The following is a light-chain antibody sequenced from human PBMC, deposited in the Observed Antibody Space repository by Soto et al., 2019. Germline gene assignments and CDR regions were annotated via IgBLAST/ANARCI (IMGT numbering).Light chain of an antibody. J-gene: IGKJ1*01. CDR3: QQYNNWPWT. Sequence: EIVMTQSPVTLSVYPGERATLSCRASQSVSSNLAWYQQKPGQAPRLLISGASTRATAIPARFSGSASGTEFTLTISSLQSEDFALYYCQQYNNWPWTFGQRTKVDIK. V-gene: IGKV3-15*01. CDR1: QSVSSN. CDR2: GAS.